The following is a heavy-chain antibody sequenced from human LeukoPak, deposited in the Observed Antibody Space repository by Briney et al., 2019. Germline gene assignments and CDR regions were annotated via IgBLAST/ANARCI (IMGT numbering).Heavy chain of an antibody. CDR1: GFTFSSYG. V-gene: IGHV3-30*18. CDR3: AKDGGGSNGGFDY. CDR2: ISYDGSNK. J-gene: IGHJ4*02. Sequence: GGSLRLSCAASGFTFSSYGMHWVRQAPGKGLEWVAVISYDGSNKYYADSVKGRFTISRDNSKNTLYLQMNSLRAEDTAVYYCAKDGGGSNGGFDYWGQGTLVTVSS. D-gene: IGHD1-26*01.